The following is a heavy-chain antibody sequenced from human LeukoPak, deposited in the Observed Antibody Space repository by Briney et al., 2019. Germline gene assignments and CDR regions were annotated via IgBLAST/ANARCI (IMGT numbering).Heavy chain of an antibody. J-gene: IGHJ4*02. CDR1: GFTFSKYW. CDR3: ATKQWLAPPPDS. CDR2: INTDGTVT. Sequence: GGSLRLSCAASGFTFSKYWMLWVRQAPGKGLESVSRINTDGTVTTYADSVKGRFTVSRDNADNTMFLQMNSERDEDTAVYYCATKQWLAPPPDSWGQGTPVTVSS. V-gene: IGHV3-74*01. D-gene: IGHD6-19*01.